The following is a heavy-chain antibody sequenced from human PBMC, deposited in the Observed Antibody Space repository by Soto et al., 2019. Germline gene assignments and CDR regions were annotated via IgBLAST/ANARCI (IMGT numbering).Heavy chain of an antibody. CDR2: IGPIVDTS. D-gene: IGHD5-12*01. CDR3: VRVVAIPGYPDN. V-gene: IGHV1-69*12. Sequence: QVQLVQSGAEVRQPASSVKVSCKTSGGTFSSYAISWVRQAPGQGLEWMGGIGPIVDTSTYAQKFQGRVTITADEFTSTVYMELSSLRSDDTAVYYCVRVVAIPGYPDNWGQGTLVTVSS. CDR1: GGTFSSYA. J-gene: IGHJ4*02.